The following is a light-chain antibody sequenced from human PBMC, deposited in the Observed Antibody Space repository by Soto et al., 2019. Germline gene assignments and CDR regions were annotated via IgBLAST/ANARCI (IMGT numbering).Light chain of an antibody. CDR3: QQLNSYPLT. CDR1: QCISSY. J-gene: IGKJ4*01. Sequence: IQLTQSPSSLSASVGDRVTITCRARQCISSYLAWYQQKPGKAPKLLSYAASTLQSRVPSRFSGSGSGTEVTLTISSLQPEDFASYYCQQLNSYPLTVGGGTKVEIK. V-gene: IGKV1-9*01. CDR2: AAS.